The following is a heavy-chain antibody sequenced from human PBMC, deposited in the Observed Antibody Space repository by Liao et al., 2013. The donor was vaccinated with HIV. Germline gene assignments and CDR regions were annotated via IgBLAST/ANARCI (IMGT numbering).Heavy chain of an antibody. D-gene: IGHD6-13*01. CDR2: IYTTGGT. CDR1: GASISSGDYY. J-gene: IGHJ1*01. Sequence: QVQLQESGPGLVKPSQTLSLICAVSGASISSGDYYWSWIRQSAGRGLEWIGRIYTTGGTNYNPSLKSRITISVDTPKNQFSLKLNSVTAADTAVYYCASERAAAVAEYVQHWGQGTLVTVSS. CDR3: ASERAAAVAEYVQH. V-gene: IGHV4-61*02.